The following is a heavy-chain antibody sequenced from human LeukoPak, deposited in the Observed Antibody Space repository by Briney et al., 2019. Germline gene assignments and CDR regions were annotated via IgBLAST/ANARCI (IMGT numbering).Heavy chain of an antibody. Sequence: SETLSLTCTVSGGSISSSSYYWGWIRQPPGKGLEWIGSIYYSGSTYYNPSLKSRVTISVDTSKNQFSLKLSSVTAADTAVYYCARPRDHIVVVPAASPFYYWGQGTLVTVSS. CDR2: IYYSGST. D-gene: IGHD2-2*01. CDR1: GGSISSSSYY. J-gene: IGHJ4*02. V-gene: IGHV4-39*01. CDR3: ARPRDHIVVVPAASPFYY.